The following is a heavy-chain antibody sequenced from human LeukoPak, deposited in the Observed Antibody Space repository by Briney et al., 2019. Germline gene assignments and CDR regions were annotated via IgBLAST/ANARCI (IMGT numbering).Heavy chain of an antibody. J-gene: IGHJ5*02. Sequence: SETLSLTCTVSGGSISSYYWSWFRQPPGKGLEWIGYIYYSGNSNYNPSLKNRVTISVDTSKNQFSLKLSSVTAADTAIYYCARHIVVVPETWFDPWGQGILVTVSS. CDR2: IYYSGNS. CDR1: GGSISSYY. D-gene: IGHD2-15*01. CDR3: ARHIVVVPETWFDP. V-gene: IGHV4-59*01.